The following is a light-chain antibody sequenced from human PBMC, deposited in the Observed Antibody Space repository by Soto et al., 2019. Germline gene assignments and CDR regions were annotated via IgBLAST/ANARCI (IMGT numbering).Light chain of an antibody. CDR2: GAS. CDR1: HSVSSSY. Sequence: VVKLSPGAVSLKQGERATLSCRASHSVSSSYLAWYQQKPGQAPRLLIYGASSRATGIPDRFSGSGSGTDFTLTISRLEPEDFALYYCQQYGSSPLTFGGRT. CDR3: QQYGSSPLT. V-gene: IGKV3-20*01. J-gene: IGKJ4*01.